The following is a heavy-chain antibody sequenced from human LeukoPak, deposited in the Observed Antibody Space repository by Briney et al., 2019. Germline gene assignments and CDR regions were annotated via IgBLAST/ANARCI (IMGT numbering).Heavy chain of an antibody. J-gene: IGHJ4*02. Sequence: SVKVSCKASGGTFSSYAISWVRQAPGQGLEWMGRIIPILGIANYAQKLQGRVTITADKSTSTAYMELSSLRSEDTAVYYCAREYYDSSGPFDYWGQGTLVTVSS. V-gene: IGHV1-69*04. CDR3: AREYYDSSGPFDY. CDR1: GGTFSSYA. D-gene: IGHD3-22*01. CDR2: IIPILGIA.